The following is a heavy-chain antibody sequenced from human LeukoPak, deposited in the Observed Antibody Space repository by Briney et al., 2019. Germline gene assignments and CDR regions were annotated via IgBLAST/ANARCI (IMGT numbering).Heavy chain of an antibody. CDR1: GGSISSSSYY. J-gene: IGHJ4*02. CDR3: ARHCIRGGNTLNPYDY. D-gene: IGHD4-23*01. CDR2: IYYSGST. Sequence: SETLSLTCTVSGGSISSSSYYWGWIRQPPGKGLEWIGSIYYSGSTYYDTSLKSRVTISVDTSKNQYSLKLTPVTAADTAVYYCARHCIRGGNTLNPYDYWGQGTLVSVSS. V-gene: IGHV4-39*01.